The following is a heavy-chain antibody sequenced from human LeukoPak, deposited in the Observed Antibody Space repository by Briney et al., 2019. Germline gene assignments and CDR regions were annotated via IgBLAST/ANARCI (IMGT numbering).Heavy chain of an antibody. Sequence: KAGGSLRLSCAASGFTFSDYYMSWIRQAPGKGLEWVSYISSSGSTIYYADSVKGRFTISRDNAKNSLYLQMNSLRAEDTAVYYCARAEKTAIFGVAPYVDYWGQGTLVTVSS. V-gene: IGHV3-11*01. CDR3: ARAEKTAIFGVAPYVDY. CDR1: GFTFSDYY. CDR2: ISSSGSTI. J-gene: IGHJ4*02. D-gene: IGHD3-3*01.